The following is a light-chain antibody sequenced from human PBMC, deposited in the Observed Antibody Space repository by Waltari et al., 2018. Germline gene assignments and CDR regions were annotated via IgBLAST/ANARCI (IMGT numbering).Light chain of an antibody. Sequence: SSELTQDSTVSVALGQTVKITCQGDSPRTYHASWYQQKPRQAPVLLIYGENKRPSGIPDRFSVSRSGNTASLTITGTQAGDEADYYCNSRDTTGYLVIFGGGTKLTVL. CDR2: GEN. V-gene: IGLV3-19*01. J-gene: IGLJ2*01. CDR3: NSRDTTGYLVI. CDR1: SPRTYH.